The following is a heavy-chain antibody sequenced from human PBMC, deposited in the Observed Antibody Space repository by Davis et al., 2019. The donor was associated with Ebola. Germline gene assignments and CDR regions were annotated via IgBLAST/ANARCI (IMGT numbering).Heavy chain of an antibody. J-gene: IGHJ4*02. V-gene: IGHV3-74*01. CDR1: GFTFSTYW. CDR3: ACSCLGVDY. Sequence: PGGSLRLSCAASGFTFSTYWMHWVRQAPGSGLVWVSRINSDGSSATYADSVKGRFTISRDNAKNTLYLQMTSLRAEDTAVYYCACSCLGVDYWGQGTLVTVSS. CDR2: INSDGSSA. D-gene: IGHD6-13*01.